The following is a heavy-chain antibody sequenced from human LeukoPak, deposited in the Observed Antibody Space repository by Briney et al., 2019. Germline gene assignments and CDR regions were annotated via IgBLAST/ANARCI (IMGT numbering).Heavy chain of an antibody. D-gene: IGHD5-18*01. CDR1: GYTFTDYP. CDR2: INTHTGDP. V-gene: IGHV7-4-1*02. CDR3: ARHRGSGDSNGLLVPWLDP. Sequence: GASVKVSCKTSGYTFTDYPINWVRQAPGQGLEWMGWINTHTGDPTYAPDFTGRFDFSLDTSVNTAYLQINSLKPEDTAVYYCARHRGSGDSNGLLVPWLDPWGQGTLVTVSS. J-gene: IGHJ5*02.